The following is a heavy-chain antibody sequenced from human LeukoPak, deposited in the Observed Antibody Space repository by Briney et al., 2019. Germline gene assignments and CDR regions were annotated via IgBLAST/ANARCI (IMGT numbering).Heavy chain of an antibody. J-gene: IGHJ4*02. CDR3: ARDGPYDILTGYYPDY. D-gene: IGHD3-9*01. CDR1: GFTFSSYA. V-gene: IGHV3-30*01. CDR2: ISYDGSNK. Sequence: GGSLRLSCAASGFTFSSYAMHWVRQAPGKGLEWVAVISYDGSNKYHADSVKGRFTISRDNSKNTLYLQMNSLRAEDTAVYYCARDGPYDILTGYYPDYWGQGTLVTVSS.